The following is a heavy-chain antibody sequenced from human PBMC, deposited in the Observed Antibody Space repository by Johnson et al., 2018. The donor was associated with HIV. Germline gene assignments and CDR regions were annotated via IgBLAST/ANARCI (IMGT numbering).Heavy chain of an antibody. CDR1: GFTFSSYA. J-gene: IGHJ3*02. CDR3: AKEQESIPLNDAFDI. CDR2: ISCSGGNT. D-gene: IGHD2-21*01. Sequence: VQLVESGGGLVQPGGSLRLSCAASGFTFSSYAMSWVRQAPGKGLKWVSAISCSGGNTYYADSVKGRFTISRDNSNNTLSLQMNSLRAEDTAVYYCAKEQESIPLNDAFDIWGQGTLVTVSS. V-gene: IGHV3-23*04.